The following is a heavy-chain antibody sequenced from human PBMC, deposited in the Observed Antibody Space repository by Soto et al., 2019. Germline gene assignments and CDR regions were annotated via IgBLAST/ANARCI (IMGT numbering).Heavy chain of an antibody. V-gene: IGHV3-11*06. D-gene: IGHD6-13*01. CDR1: GFTFSDYF. Sequence: PGGSLRLSCAASGFTFSDYFMSWIRQAPGKGLEWISYINGGSTYIDYAGSVKGRFTMSRDNAKNSLYLQMSSLRAEDTAIYYCATAGTAAGALDSWGQGTLVTVSS. J-gene: IGHJ4*02. CDR3: ATAGTAAGALDS. CDR2: INGGSTYI.